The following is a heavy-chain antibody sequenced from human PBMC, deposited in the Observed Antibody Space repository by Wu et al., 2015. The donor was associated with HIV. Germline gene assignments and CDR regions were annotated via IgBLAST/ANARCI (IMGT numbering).Heavy chain of an antibody. CDR3: VKARGSGAYHFFYLEV. V-gene: IGHV1-18*01. J-gene: IGHJ6*03. D-gene: IGHD3-10*01. CDR1: GYAFSRHG. Sequence: QLEQPGVEVQKPGAALKVSCKASGYAFSRHGISWVRQAPGQGLEWVGWISAGNGDTTYAQKFQGRVTLTRDISATTVFLEFGSLHSDDRAVYYCVKARGSGAYHFFYLEVWGEG. CDR2: ISAGNGDT.